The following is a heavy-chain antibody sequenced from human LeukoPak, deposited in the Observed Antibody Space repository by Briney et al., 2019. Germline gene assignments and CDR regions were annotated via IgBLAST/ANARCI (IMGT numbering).Heavy chain of an antibody. D-gene: IGHD4-17*01. J-gene: IGHJ3*01. CDR2: INGRGDQT. Sequence: PGESLRLSCAASGITFSAYAMTWVRQAPGRGLEWISSINGRGDQTDYADSVKGRFTISRDNSKDTLYLQTNSLRVEDTAVYCCGRDPNGDYVGAFDLRGQGTLVTVSS. CDR3: GRDPNGDYVGAFDL. CDR1: GITFSAYA. V-gene: IGHV3-23*01.